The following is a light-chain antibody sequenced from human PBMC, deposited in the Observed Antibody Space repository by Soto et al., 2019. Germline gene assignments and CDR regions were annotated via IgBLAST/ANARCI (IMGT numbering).Light chain of an antibody. Sequence: DIQMTQSPSTLSASVGDRVTITCRASQSISSWLAWYQQKPGKAPQLLIYMASNFASGVPSRFSGGGSGTEFTLNINSLQPDDFATYSCQHYGSYFRTFGQGNKVEIK. CDR3: QHYGSYFRT. CDR1: QSISSW. CDR2: MAS. V-gene: IGKV1-5*03. J-gene: IGKJ1*01.